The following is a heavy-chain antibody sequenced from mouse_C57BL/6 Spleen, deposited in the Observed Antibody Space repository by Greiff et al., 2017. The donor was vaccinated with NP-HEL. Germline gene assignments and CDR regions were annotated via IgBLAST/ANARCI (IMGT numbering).Heavy chain of an antibody. D-gene: IGHD1-1*01. CDR3: ARLDYYGSSYGFDY. J-gene: IGHJ2*01. Sequence: EVKLMESGGGLVKPGGSLKLSCAASGFTFSDYGMHWVRQAPEKGLEWVAYISSGSSTIYYADTVKGRFTISRDNAKNTLFLQMTSLRSEDTAMYYCARLDYYGSSYGFDYWGQGTTLTVSS. CDR2: ISSGSSTI. CDR1: GFTFSDYG. V-gene: IGHV5-17*01.